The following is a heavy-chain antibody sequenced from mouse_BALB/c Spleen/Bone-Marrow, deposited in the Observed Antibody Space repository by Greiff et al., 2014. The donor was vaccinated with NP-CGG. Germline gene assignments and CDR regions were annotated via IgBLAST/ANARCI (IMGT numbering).Heavy chain of an antibody. CDR3: TTLARNYFDY. Sequence: VHVKQSGTVLARPGASVKMSCKASGYTFTSYWMHWVKQRPGQGLVWIGTIYPGNSDTTYNQKFKGKAKLTAVTSTSTAYMELSSLTNEDSAGDYCTTLARNYFDYWGQGTTLTVSA. CDR1: GYTFTSYW. J-gene: IGHJ2*01. V-gene: IGHV1-5*01. D-gene: IGHD3-1*01. CDR2: IYPGNSDT.